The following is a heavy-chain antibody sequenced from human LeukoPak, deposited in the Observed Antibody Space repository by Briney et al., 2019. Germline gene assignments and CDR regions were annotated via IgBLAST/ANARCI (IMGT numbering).Heavy chain of an antibody. CDR1: GGTFSSYG. Sequence: ASVKVSCKTSGGTFSSYGISWVRQAPGQGLEWMGRIIPIVGTTSYAQNFQGRVTITADKSTSSVYMELSSLRSDDTAVYYCARHYGGLDDYWGQGTLVIVSS. J-gene: IGHJ4*02. CDR3: ARHYGGLDDY. CDR2: IIPIVGTT. D-gene: IGHD4-23*01. V-gene: IGHV1-69*04.